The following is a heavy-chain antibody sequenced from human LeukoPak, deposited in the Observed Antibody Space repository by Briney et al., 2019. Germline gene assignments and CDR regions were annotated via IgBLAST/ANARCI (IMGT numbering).Heavy chain of an antibody. CDR2: ISGSGGST. J-gene: IGHJ5*02. Sequence: GGSLRLSCAASGFTFSSYAMSWVRQAPGKGLEWVSAISGSGGSTYYADSVKGRFTISRDNSRNTLYLQMNSLRVEDTAIYYCAREHTIAATGTHWFGPWGQGTLVTVSS. V-gene: IGHV3-23*01. CDR1: GFTFSSYA. CDR3: AREHTIAATGTHWFGP. D-gene: IGHD6-13*01.